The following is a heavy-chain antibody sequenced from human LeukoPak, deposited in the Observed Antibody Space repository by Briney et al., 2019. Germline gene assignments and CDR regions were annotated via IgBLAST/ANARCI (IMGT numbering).Heavy chain of an antibody. V-gene: IGHV3-21*01. J-gene: IGHJ4*02. Sequence: PGGSLRLSCAASGFTSSSYSMNWVRQAPGKGLEWVSSISSSSSYIYYADSVKGRFTISRDNAKNSLYLQMNSLRAEDTAVYYCARDGRGGYSSSWYGVDYWGQGTLVTVSS. CDR2: ISSSSSYI. CDR1: GFTSSSYS. CDR3: ARDGRGGYSSSWYGVDY. D-gene: IGHD6-13*01.